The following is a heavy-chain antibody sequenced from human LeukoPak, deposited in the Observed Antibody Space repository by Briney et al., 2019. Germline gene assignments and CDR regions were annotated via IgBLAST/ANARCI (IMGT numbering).Heavy chain of an antibody. V-gene: IGHV1-2*02. CDR3: ARDSDTAMVEPDY. CDR2: INPNSGGT. J-gene: IGHJ4*02. D-gene: IGHD5-18*01. CDR1: GYTFTVYY. Sequence: ASVEVSCKASGYTFTVYYMHWVRQAPGQGREWMGWINPNSGGTNYAQKFQGRVTMTRDTSISTAYMELSRLRSDDTAVYYCARDSDTAMVEPDYWGQGTLVTVSS.